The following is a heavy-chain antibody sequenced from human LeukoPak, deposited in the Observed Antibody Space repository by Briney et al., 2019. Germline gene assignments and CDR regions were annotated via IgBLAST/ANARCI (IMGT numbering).Heavy chain of an antibody. Sequence: SETLSLTCTVSGGSISSYYWSWIRQPPGKGLEWIGYIYYSGSTNYNPSLKSRVTISVDTSMNQFSLKLSSVTAADTAVYYCARDSEEGDYFDYWGQGTLVTVSS. CDR2: IYYSGST. V-gene: IGHV4-59*01. CDR3: ARDSEEGDYFDY. CDR1: GGSISSYY. D-gene: IGHD3-10*01. J-gene: IGHJ4*02.